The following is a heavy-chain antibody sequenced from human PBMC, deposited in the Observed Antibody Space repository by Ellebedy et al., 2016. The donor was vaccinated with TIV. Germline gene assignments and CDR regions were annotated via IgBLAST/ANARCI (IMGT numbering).Heavy chain of an antibody. D-gene: IGHD3-10*01. V-gene: IGHV4-39*01. CDR3: ARKGFRVRGVIMFDH. J-gene: IGHJ4*02. Sequence: MPSETLSLTCTVSGGSIRGGDYYWAWIRRPPGKGLAWIGTIYYSGRAFYNASLRSRVTMSVDTSKNQFSLKMSSVTAADTAVYYCARKGFRVRGVIMFDHWGQGTLVNASS. CDR2: IYYSGRA. CDR1: GGSIRGGDYY.